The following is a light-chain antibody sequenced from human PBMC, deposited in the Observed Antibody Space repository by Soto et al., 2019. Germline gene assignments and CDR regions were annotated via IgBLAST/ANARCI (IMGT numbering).Light chain of an antibody. V-gene: IGLV2-8*01. CDR1: SGDVGAYNY. Sequence: QSVLTQPPYASRSHGKTVTISCTGTSGDVGAYNYVSWYQQLPGNAPKLLIYDVTKRPLGIPDRFSGSKSGNAASLTVSGLQTEDEADYYCSSYAGSKYAYVFGTGTKVTVL. J-gene: IGLJ1*01. CDR2: DVT. CDR3: SSYAGSKYAYV.